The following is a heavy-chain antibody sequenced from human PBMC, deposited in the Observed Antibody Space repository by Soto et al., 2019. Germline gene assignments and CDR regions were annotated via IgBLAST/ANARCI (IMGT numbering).Heavy chain of an antibody. Sequence: GGSLRLSCAASGVTFTSYAMTWVRQVPGEGLQWVSSISKSGDSTYYADSVKGRFTTSRDNSKNTLYLQMNSLRAEDTAVYYCAVKGAGTFDYWGQGTLVTVSS. CDR2: ISKSGDST. J-gene: IGHJ4*02. V-gene: IGHV3-23*01. CDR3: AVKGAGTFDY. D-gene: IGHD6-19*01. CDR1: GVTFTSYA.